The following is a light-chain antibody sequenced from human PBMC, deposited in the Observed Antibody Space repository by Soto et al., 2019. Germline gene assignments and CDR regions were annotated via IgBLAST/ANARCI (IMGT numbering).Light chain of an antibody. CDR1: LSVTNNF. CDR2: GAS. J-gene: IGKJ5*01. V-gene: IGKV3-20*01. Sequence: EIVLTQSPGTLSLSPGERAALSCRASLSVTNNFLAWYQQKPGQAPRLLIYGASSRATDIPDRFSGSGSGTDFTLTISRLEPEDFAVYYCQQYGSSPITFGQRRRLEIK. CDR3: QQYGSSPIT.